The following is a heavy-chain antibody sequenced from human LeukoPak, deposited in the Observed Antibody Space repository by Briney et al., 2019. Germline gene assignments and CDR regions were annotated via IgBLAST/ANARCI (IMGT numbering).Heavy chain of an antibody. CDR2: INTNTGNP. Sequence: ASVKVSCKASGYTFTSYAMNWVRQAPGQGLEWMGWINTNTGNPTYAQGFTGRFVFSLDTSVSTAYLQISSLKAEDTAVYYCARLPRFDDYYYYYMDVWGKGTTVTVSS. J-gene: IGHJ6*03. D-gene: IGHD3-9*01. CDR3: ARLPRFDDYYYYYMDV. V-gene: IGHV7-4-1*02. CDR1: GYTFTSYA.